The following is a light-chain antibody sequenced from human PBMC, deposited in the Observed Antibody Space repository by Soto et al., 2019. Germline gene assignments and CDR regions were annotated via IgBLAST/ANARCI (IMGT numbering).Light chain of an antibody. CDR1: SSDIGTYNF. V-gene: IGLV2-14*03. J-gene: IGLJ1*01. CDR3: SSYTASASYV. Sequence: QSVLTQPASVSGSPGQSITISCTGTSSDIGTYNFVSWYQQHPGKAPKLMIYDVTNRPSGVSIRFSGSKSDNTASLTISGLQAEDEADYYCSSYTASASYVFGTGTKVT. CDR2: DVT.